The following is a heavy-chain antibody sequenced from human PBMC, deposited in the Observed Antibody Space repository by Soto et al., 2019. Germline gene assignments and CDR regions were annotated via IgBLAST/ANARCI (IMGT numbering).Heavy chain of an antibody. J-gene: IGHJ4*02. V-gene: IGHV1-3*01. CDR3: ARNAVGTYHFDY. CDR2: INAGNGNT. D-gene: IGHD1-1*01. Sequence: ASVKVSCKASGYTFSNYAMHWVRQAPGQRLEWMGWINAGNGNTKYSQKFQGRVTITRDTSASTAYMELSSLRSEDTAVYYCARNAVGTYHFDYWGQGTLVNVSS. CDR1: GYTFSNYA.